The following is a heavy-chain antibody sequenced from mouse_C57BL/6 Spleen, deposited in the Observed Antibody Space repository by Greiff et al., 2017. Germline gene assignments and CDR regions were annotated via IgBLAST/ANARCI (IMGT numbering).Heavy chain of an antibody. CDR1: GFNIKDDY. CDR2: IDPENGDT. Sequence: VHVKQSGAELVRPGASVKLSCTASGFNIKDDYMHWVKQRPEQGLEWIGWIDPENGDTEYASKFQGKATITADTSSNTAYLQLSSLTSEDTAVYYCTRRVYDGYYWFADWGQGTLVTVSA. D-gene: IGHD2-3*01. CDR3: TRRVYDGYYWFAD. V-gene: IGHV14-4*01. J-gene: IGHJ3*01.